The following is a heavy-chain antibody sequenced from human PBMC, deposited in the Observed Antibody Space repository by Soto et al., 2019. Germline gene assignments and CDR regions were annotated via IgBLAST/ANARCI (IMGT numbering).Heavy chain of an antibody. J-gene: IGHJ4*02. Sequence: HGESLKISCQGSGFNFTNYWISWVRQRPGKGLEWMGRIDPSDSYSDYSPSFQGHITFSYDKSISTAYLQWGSLKASDTAKYFCARTLDFWSGYLVDSWGLGTLVTVSS. CDR1: GFNFTNYW. CDR3: ARTLDFWSGYLVDS. V-gene: IGHV5-10-1*01. D-gene: IGHD3-3*01. CDR2: IDPSDSYS.